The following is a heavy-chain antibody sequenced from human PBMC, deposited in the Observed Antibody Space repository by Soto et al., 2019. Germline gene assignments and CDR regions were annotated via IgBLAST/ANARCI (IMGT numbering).Heavy chain of an antibody. CDR1: GFTFSSYA. J-gene: IGHJ4*02. CDR3: ARDIWNYDYVWGSYRYSYFDY. V-gene: IGHV3-30-3*01. Sequence: PGGSLRLSCAASGFTFSSYAMHWVRQAPGKGLEWVAVISYDGSNKYYADSVKGRFTISRDNSKNTLYLQMNSLRAEDTAVYYCARDIWNYDYVWGSYRYSYFDYWGQGTLVTVSS. D-gene: IGHD3-16*02. CDR2: ISYDGSNK.